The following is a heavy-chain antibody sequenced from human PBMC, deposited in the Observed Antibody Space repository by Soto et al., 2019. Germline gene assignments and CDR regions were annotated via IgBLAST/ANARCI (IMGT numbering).Heavy chain of an antibody. J-gene: IGHJ6*02. V-gene: IGHV3-30*18. D-gene: IGHD4-17*01. Sequence: QVQLVESGGGAAQPGRSLTISCAASGFPFSTYGIHWVHQTPGKGLEWGAVISYDGTNKFYSDSVKGRFTISRDNFKNTLTLQMNSLRADDTAVYSCAKDLQSYGDYDYYCYGMDVWGLGTRVTVSS. CDR3: AKDLQSYGDYDYYCYGMDV. CDR1: GFPFSTYG. CDR2: ISYDGTNK.